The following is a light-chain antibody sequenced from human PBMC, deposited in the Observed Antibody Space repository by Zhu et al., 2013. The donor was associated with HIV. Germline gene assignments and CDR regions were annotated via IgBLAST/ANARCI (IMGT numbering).Light chain of an antibody. CDR3: QQYGSSPTWT. V-gene: IGKV3-20*01. J-gene: IGKJ1*01. CDR1: QSISSTH. Sequence: EIVLTQSPGTLSLSPGERATLSCRASQSISSTHLAWYQQIPGQAPRLLIYGASTRATGIPDRFSGSGSGSDFTLTISRLEPEDFAVYYCQQYGSSPTWTFGQGTKVEIK. CDR2: GAS.